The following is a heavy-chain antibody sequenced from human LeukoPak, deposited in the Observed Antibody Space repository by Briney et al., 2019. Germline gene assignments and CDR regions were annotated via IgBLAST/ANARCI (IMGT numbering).Heavy chain of an antibody. CDR1: GGSISSSSYY. D-gene: IGHD3-22*01. Sequence: SETLSLTCTVSGGSISSSSYYWGWIRQPPGKGLEWIGSIYYSGSTYYNPSLKSRVTISVDTSKNQFSLKLSSVTAADTAVYYCARSGLLYYYDSSGYYYFDYWGQGTLVTVSS. CDR3: ARSGLLYYYDSSGYYYFDY. J-gene: IGHJ4*01. CDR2: IYYSGST. V-gene: IGHV4-39*01.